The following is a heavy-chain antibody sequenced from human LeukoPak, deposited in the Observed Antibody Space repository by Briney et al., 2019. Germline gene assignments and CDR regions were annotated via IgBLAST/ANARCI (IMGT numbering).Heavy chain of an antibody. CDR2: IYRDGST. CDR3: AKRGPPPASYENWIDP. CDR1: GFTVSSNY. D-gene: IGHD2-2*01. V-gene: IGHV3-53*01. J-gene: IGHJ5*02. Sequence: GGSLRLSCAASGFTVSSNYMSWVRQAPGKGLEWVSVIYRDGSTYYADSVKGRFTISRDNSKNTLYLQMNSLTREDTAVYYCAKRGPPPASYENWIDPWGQGTLVTVSS.